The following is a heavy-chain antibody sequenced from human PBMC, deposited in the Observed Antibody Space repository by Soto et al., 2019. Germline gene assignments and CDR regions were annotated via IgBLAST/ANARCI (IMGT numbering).Heavy chain of an antibody. CDR2: TYPGDSDT. CDR1: GNRFTSYW. D-gene: IGHD3-22*01. V-gene: IGHV5-51*01. Sequence: VESLTIFCKVSGNRFTSYWIVLVRQMPGKRLEWMGITYPGDSDTRYSPSFQGQVTISADKSISTAYLQWSSLKASDTAMYYCARQYYYDSSGYDYYYGMDVWGQGTTVTVSS. J-gene: IGHJ6*01. CDR3: ARQYYYDSSGYDYYYGMDV.